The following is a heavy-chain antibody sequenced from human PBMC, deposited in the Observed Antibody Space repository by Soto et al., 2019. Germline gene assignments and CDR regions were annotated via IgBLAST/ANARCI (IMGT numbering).Heavy chain of an antibody. V-gene: IGHV1-69*04. D-gene: IGHD3-9*01. CDR1: GGTFSSYT. Sequence: GASVKVSCKASGGTFSSYTISWVRQAPGQGLEWMGRIIPILGIANYAQKFQGRVTITADKSTSTAYMELSSLRSEDTAVYYCARDSGDYDILTFFDYWGQGTLVTVSS. CDR3: ARDSGDYDILTFFDY. J-gene: IGHJ4*02. CDR2: IIPILGIA.